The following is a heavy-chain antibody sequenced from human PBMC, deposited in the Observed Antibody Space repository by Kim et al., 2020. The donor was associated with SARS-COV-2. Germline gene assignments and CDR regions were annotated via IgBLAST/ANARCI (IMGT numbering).Heavy chain of an antibody. CDR3: TRGGDGMDV. CDR2: GRST. V-gene: IGHV3-74*01. J-gene: IGHJ6*02. D-gene: IGHD3-16*01. Sequence: GRSTAYADSVKGRFTMSRDNTKNTLYLQMNSLRVEDTAVYYCTRGGDGMDVWGQGTTVTVSS.